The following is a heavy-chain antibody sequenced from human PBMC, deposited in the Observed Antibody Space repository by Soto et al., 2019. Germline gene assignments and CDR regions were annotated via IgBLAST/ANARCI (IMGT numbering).Heavy chain of an antibody. CDR3: SRQASDFWSGKPQYYMDV. V-gene: IGHV3-73*01. Sequence: EVQLVESGGGLVQPGGSLKLSCAASGFTFRGSAMHWVHQASGKGLEWVGRIRSKANNYATAYGASVKGRFTIPRDDSKNTAYLQMNSLKTEDTAVYYCSRQASDFWSGKPQYYMDVWGKGTTVTVSS. CDR1: GFTFRGSA. J-gene: IGHJ6*03. D-gene: IGHD3-3*01. CDR2: IRSKANNYAT.